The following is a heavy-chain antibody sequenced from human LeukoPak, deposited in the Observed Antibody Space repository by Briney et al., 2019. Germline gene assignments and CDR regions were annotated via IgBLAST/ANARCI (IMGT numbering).Heavy chain of an antibody. Sequence: GGSLRLSCAASGFTYSNYWMSWVRQAPGKGLEWVDNIKQDGNEKYYVDSVKGRFTISRDNAKNSLYLQMNSLRAEDTAVYYCAREPDYGDHWYFDLWGRGTLVSVSS. D-gene: IGHD4-17*01. J-gene: IGHJ2*01. CDR2: IKQDGNEK. CDR3: AREPDYGDHWYFDL. V-gene: IGHV3-7*03. CDR1: GFTYSNYW.